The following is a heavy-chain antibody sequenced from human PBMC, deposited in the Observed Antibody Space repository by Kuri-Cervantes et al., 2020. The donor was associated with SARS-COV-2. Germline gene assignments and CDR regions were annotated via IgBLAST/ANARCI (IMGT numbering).Heavy chain of an antibody. Sequence: SVKVSCKASGGTFSSYAISWVRQAPGQGLEWMGGIIPIFGTANYAQKFQGRVTITTDESTSTAYMELSSLRAEDTAVYYCAAPRYYDILTGYQFDYWGQGTLVTVSS. CDR1: GGTFSSYA. CDR2: IIPIFGTA. CDR3: AAPRYYDILTGYQFDY. D-gene: IGHD3-9*01. V-gene: IGHV1-69*05. J-gene: IGHJ4*02.